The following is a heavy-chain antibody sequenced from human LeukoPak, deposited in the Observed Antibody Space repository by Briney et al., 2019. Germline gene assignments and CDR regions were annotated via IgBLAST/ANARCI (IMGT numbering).Heavy chain of an antibody. V-gene: IGHV4-39*01. CDR3: ASREGWWSPFDY. Sequence: PSETLSLTCTVSGGSISSSTYYWGWIRQPPGKGLECIGSIYYSGSTYYNPSLTSRVTISVDTSKNQFSLKLTSVTAADTAIYYCASREGWWSPFDYWGQGTVVTVSS. D-gene: IGHD2-15*01. CDR2: IYYSGST. CDR1: GGSISSSTYY. J-gene: IGHJ4*02.